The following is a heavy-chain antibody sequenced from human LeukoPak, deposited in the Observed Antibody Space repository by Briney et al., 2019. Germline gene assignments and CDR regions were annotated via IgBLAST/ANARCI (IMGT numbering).Heavy chain of an antibody. V-gene: IGHV3-33*08. J-gene: IGHJ4*02. CDR3: ARGSIVVPAAILDY. CDR2: IWYDGSNK. Sequence: PGGSLRLSCAASGFTFSDYYMSWIRQAPGKGLEWVAVIWYDGSNKYYADSVKGRFTISRDNSKNTLYLQMNSLRAEDTAVYYCARGSIVVPAAILDYWGQGTLVTVSS. D-gene: IGHD2-2*02. CDR1: GFTFSDYY.